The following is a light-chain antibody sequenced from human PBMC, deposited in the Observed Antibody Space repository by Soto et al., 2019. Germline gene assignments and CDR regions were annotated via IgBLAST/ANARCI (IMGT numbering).Light chain of an antibody. CDR1: QTIITY. CDR3: QQSWRIPLN. V-gene: IGKV1-39*01. J-gene: IGKJ4*01. CDR2: NTS. Sequence: DIQMTQSPSSLSASVGDRVTITCRASQTIITYLNWYQQKPGRAPKFLIYNTSTLQSGVPSRFSGSGSGTDFSLTISSLQPEDFATYYCQQSWRIPLNFGGGTKVEI.